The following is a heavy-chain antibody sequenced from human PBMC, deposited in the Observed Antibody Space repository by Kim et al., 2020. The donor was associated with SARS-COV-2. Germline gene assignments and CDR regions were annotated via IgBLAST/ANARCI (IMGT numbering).Heavy chain of an antibody. CDR2: IYHSGST. CDR1: GGSISSSNW. CDR3: ARDRRYYYDSSYYYYGMDV. D-gene: IGHD3-22*01. Sequence: SETLSLTCAVSGGSISSSNWWSWVRQPPGKGLEWIGEIYHSGSTNYNPSLKSRVTISVDKSKNQFSLKLSSVTAADTAVYYCARDRRYYYDSSYYYYGMDVWGQGTTVTVSS. V-gene: IGHV4-4*02. J-gene: IGHJ6*02.